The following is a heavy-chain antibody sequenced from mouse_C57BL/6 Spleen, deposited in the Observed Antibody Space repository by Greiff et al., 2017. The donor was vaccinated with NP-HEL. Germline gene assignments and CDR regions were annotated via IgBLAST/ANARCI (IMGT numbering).Heavy chain of an antibody. J-gene: IGHJ3*01. CDR3: ARDRGYYYGRDPWFAH. Sequence: EVQRVESGPGLVKPSQSLSLTCSVTGYSITSGYYWNWIRQFPGNKLEWMGYISYDGSNNYNPSLKNRISITRDTSKNQFVLKLNSVTTEDTATYYCARDRGYYYGRDPWFAHWGQGTLVTVSA. CDR1: GYSITSGYY. CDR2: ISYDGSN. D-gene: IGHD1-1*01. V-gene: IGHV3-6*01.